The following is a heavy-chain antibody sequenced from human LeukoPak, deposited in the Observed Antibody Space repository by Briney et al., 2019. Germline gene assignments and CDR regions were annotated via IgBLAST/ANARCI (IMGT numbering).Heavy chain of an antibody. CDR3: GTLDNSGHYIY. CDR2: IKRDGSEI. D-gene: IGHD3-22*01. Sequence: GGSLRLSCAASGFTFQNYWMSWVRQAPGKGLEWVGNIKRDGSEIHYVDSVKGRFTISRDNAKYSLFLQMNGLRVVDTSVYYCGTLDNSGHYIYWGQGTLVTVSS. V-gene: IGHV3-7*01. CDR1: GFTFQNYW. J-gene: IGHJ4*02.